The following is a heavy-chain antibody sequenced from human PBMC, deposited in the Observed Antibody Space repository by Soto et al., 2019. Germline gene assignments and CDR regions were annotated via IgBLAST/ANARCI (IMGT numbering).Heavy chain of an antibody. J-gene: IGHJ4*02. Sequence: SETLSLTCTVSGGSISSGDYYWSWIRQPPGKGLEWIGYIYYSGSTYYNPSLKSRVTISVDTSKNQFSLKLSSVTAADTAVYYCARGRFEYSSSSPFDYWGQGTLVPVSS. CDR1: GGSISSGDYY. V-gene: IGHV4-30-4*01. CDR2: IYYSGST. D-gene: IGHD6-6*01. CDR3: ARGRFEYSSSSPFDY.